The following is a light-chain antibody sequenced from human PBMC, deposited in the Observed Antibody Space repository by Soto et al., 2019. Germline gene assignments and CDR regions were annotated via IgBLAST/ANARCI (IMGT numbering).Light chain of an antibody. CDR3: QQYNSYPGT. J-gene: IGKJ1*01. CDR2: DAS. V-gene: IGKV1-5*01. CDR1: QSISSW. Sequence: DIQMTQSPSTLSASVLDRVTITCLASQSISSWLAWYQQKPGKAPKLLIYDASSLESGVPSRFSGSGSGTEFTLTISSLQPDDFATYYCQQYNSYPGTFGQGTKVDIK.